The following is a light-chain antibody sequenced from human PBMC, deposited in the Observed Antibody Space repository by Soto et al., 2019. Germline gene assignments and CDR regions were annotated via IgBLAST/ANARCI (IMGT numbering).Light chain of an antibody. Sequence: QSVLTQPASVSGSPGQSITISCTGTSSDVGSYNLVSWYQQHPGKAPKLMIYEGNKRPSGVSNRLSGSKSGNTASLTISGLQAEDEADYYCYSYASRDTYVFGTGTKVTVL. CDR1: SSDVGSYNL. J-gene: IGLJ1*01. CDR2: EGN. V-gene: IGLV2-23*01. CDR3: YSYASRDTYV.